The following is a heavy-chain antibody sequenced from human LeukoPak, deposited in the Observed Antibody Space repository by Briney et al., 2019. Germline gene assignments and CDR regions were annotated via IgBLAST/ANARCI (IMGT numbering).Heavy chain of an antibody. CDR2: IYYSGST. J-gene: IGHJ4*02. D-gene: IGHD7-27*01. V-gene: IGHV4-59*01. CDR1: GGSISSYY. Sequence: SETLSLTCTVSGGSISSYYWSWIRQPPGKGLEWIGYIYYSGSTNYNPSLKSRVTISVDTSKNQFSLKLSSVTAADTAVYYCARGWGFDYWGQGILVTVSS. CDR3: ARGWGFDY.